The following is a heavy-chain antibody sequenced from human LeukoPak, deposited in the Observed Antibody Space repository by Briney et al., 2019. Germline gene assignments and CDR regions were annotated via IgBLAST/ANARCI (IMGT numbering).Heavy chain of an antibody. J-gene: IGHJ5*02. CDR3: ARDRGTVNWFDP. Sequence: SETLSLTCTVSGGSISSSSYYWGWIRQPPGKGLEWIGSIYYSGSTYYNPSLKSRVTISVDTSKNQFSLKLSSVTAADTAVYYCARDRGTVNWFDPWGQGTLVTVSS. D-gene: IGHD4-17*01. CDR2: IYYSGST. V-gene: IGHV4-39*07. CDR1: GGSISSSSYY.